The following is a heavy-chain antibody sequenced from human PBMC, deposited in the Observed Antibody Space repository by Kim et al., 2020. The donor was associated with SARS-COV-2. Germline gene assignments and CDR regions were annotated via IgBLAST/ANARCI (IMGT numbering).Heavy chain of an antibody. V-gene: IGHV4-34*01. D-gene: IGHD6-19*01. J-gene: IGHJ3*02. CDR1: GGSFRGHY. CDR3: ARGLSAWSDDAFDI. Sequence: SETLSLTCAVYGGSFRGHYWSWIRQPPGKGLEWIGEINQSGSTNYNPSLKSRVTISVDTSRNQFSLKLSSLTAADLGVYYCARGLSAWSDDAFDIWGQGT. CDR2: INQSGST.